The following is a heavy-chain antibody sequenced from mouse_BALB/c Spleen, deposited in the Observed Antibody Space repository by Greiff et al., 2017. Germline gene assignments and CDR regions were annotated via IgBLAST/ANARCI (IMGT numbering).Heavy chain of an antibody. D-gene: IGHD3-3*01. CDR3: CRENEGRGFAY. Sequence: VQLQESGPAVIKPSQSLSLTCIVSGFSITSGSYCWHWIRHPPGKGLEWMGRICYEGSIYHSPSIKSRSTISRDTSLNKFFILLSSVTNEDTATYDYCRENEGRGFAYWGQGTLVTVSA. J-gene: IGHJ3*01. CDR2: ICYEGSI. CDR1: GFSITSGSYC. V-gene: IGHV12-1-1*01.